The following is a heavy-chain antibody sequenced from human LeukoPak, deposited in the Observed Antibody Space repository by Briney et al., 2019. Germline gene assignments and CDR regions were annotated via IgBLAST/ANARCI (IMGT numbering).Heavy chain of an antibody. D-gene: IGHD6-6*01. CDR1: GFTLSNYG. V-gene: IGHV3-30*02. CDR2: IGHDGSTT. CDR3: AKDQSSSVWN. J-gene: IGHJ4*02. Sequence: RPGGSLRLSCAVSGFTLSNYGMHWLRQAPGKGPEWVAFIGHDGSTTKYADSVKGRFTISRDSSKNTLYLQMNSLRAEDTAVYYCAKDQSSSVWNWGQGTLVTVSS.